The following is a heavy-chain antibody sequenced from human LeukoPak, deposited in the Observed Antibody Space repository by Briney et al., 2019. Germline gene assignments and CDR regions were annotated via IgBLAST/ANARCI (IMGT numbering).Heavy chain of an antibody. Sequence: ASVKVSCKASGYTFTAYSMHLVRQAPGQGLEWMGRFNPNSGGTNYAQKFQGRVTMTRDTSISTAYMELSRLRSDDTAVYYCARGNNYGHDYWGQGTLVTVSS. CDR1: GYTFTAYS. CDR3: ARGNNYGHDY. J-gene: IGHJ4*02. V-gene: IGHV1-2*06. CDR2: FNPNSGGT. D-gene: IGHD5-18*01.